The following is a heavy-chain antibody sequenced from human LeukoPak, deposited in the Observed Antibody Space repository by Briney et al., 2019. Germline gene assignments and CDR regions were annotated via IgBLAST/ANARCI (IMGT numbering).Heavy chain of an antibody. Sequence: PGGSLRLSCAASGFSFSDYYMSWIRQAPGKGLEWVSYISGGGSTIYYADSVKGRFTISRDNAENSLYLQMNSLRAEDTAVYYCARGFGELYYFDYWGQGTLVTVSS. CDR2: ISGGGSTI. D-gene: IGHD3-10*01. J-gene: IGHJ4*02. CDR3: ARGFGELYYFDY. V-gene: IGHV3-11*01. CDR1: GFSFSDYY.